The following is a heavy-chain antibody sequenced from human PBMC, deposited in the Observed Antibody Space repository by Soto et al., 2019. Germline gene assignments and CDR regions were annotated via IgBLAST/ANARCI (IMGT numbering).Heavy chain of an antibody. CDR2: IWYDGSNK. D-gene: IGHD3-22*01. CDR3: ARDRSYDRRGYPTGLY. Sequence: QVQLVESGGGVVQPGRSLRLSCAASGFTFSSYGMHWVRQAPGKGLEWVAVIWYDGSNKYYADSVKGRFTISRDNSKNTLYLQMNSLGAEDTAGYYCARDRSYDRRGYPTGLYWGQGTLVTVSS. J-gene: IGHJ4*02. V-gene: IGHV3-33*01. CDR1: GFTFSSYG.